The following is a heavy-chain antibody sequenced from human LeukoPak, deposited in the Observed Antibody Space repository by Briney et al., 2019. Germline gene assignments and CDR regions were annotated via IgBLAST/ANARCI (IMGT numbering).Heavy chain of an antibody. J-gene: IGHJ4*02. CDR3: ARGADSGYSSDN. Sequence: GAPRTPFATAGFPFRSHAMALVRQAPGQGAEGVAFIRYDGSNKYYADSVKGRFTISRDNSKNTLYLQMNSLRAEDTAVYYCARGADSGYSSDNWGQGTLVSVSS. D-gene: IGHD3-9*01. V-gene: IGHV3-30*02. CDR1: GFPFRSHA. CDR2: IRYDGSNK.